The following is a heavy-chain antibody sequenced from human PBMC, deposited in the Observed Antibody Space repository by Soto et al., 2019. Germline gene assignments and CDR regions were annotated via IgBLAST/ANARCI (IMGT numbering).Heavy chain of an antibody. J-gene: IGHJ5*02. CDR1: AISFNSYG. Sequence: PGGSLRLSCAASAISFNSYGVTLVRQSPGKGLEWVSTVTVTGGSTYYADSVKGRFTISRDMSNYTVSLLLNSLRVEDTAIYYCAGQRSHEGWLDPWGQGTLVTVYS. CDR3: AGQRSHEGWLDP. V-gene: IGHV3-23*01. CDR2: VTVTGGST. D-gene: IGHD3-10*01.